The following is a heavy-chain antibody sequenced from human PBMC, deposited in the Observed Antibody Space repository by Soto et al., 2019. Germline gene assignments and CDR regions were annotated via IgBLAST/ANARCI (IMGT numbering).Heavy chain of an antibody. D-gene: IGHD6-25*01. V-gene: IGHV5-51*01. CDR2: INPGDSES. CDR1: GYRFGNYW. CDR3: ASLAANYGMDV. Sequence: GESLKISCKGSGYRFGNYWIGWVRQMPGKGLEWMAIINPGDSESRYSPSFQGQVTISADKSISTAYLQWSSLKASDTAMYYCASLAANYGMDVWGQGTTVTVSS. J-gene: IGHJ6*02.